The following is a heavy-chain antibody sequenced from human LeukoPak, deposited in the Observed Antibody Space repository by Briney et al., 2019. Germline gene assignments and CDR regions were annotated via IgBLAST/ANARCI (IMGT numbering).Heavy chain of an antibody. CDR2: IIPIFGTA. V-gene: IGHV1-69*13. Sequence: SVKVFCKASGYTFTSYGISWVRQAPGQGLEWMGGIIPIFGTANYAQKFQGRVTITADESTSTAYMELSSLRSEDTAVYYCACQLMIVVYNWFDPWGQGTLVTVSS. CDR3: ACQLMIVVYNWFDP. D-gene: IGHD3-22*01. CDR1: GYTFTSYG. J-gene: IGHJ5*02.